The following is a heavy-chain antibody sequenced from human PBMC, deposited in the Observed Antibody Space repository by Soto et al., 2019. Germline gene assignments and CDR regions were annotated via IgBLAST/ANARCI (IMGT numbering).Heavy chain of an antibody. CDR2: ISAYNGNT. J-gene: IGHJ4*02. CDR1: GYTFTSYG. D-gene: IGHD1-26*01. CDR3: ARGVRRWELPPHKLDY. V-gene: IGHV1-18*01. Sequence: QVQLVQSGAEVKKPGASVKVSCKASGYTFTSYGSSWVRQAPGQGLEWMGWISAYNGNTKYAQKLQGRVTMTTDTSTSTAYMELRSLRSDDTDVYYCARGVRRWELPPHKLDYWGQGTLVTVSS.